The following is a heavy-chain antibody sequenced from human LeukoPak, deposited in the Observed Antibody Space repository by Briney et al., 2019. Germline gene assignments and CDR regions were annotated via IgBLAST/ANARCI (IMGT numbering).Heavy chain of an antibody. D-gene: IGHD3-10*01. CDR1: GYTFTSYD. CDR3: ARAGRANYYGSGSPGGNWFDP. J-gene: IGHJ5*02. V-gene: IGHV1-8*01. Sequence: ASVKVSCKASGYTFTSYDINWVRQATGQGLEWMGWMNPNSGNTGYAQKFQGRVTMTRNTSISTAYMELSSLRSEDTGVYYCARAGRANYYGSGSPGGNWFDPWGQGTLVTVSS. CDR2: MNPNSGNT.